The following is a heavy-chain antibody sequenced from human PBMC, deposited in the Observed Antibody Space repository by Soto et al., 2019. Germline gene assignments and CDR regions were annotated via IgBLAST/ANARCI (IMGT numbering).Heavy chain of an antibody. CDR2: TGLSGRTT. D-gene: IGHD1-20*01. Sequence: EVQLLESGGGLVQPGGSLRLSCVASGFTFSVSAMTWVRQAPGKGLAWVSTTGLSGRTTFYGDSVKGRFTVSRDNSKNTLDLQMSSLRAEDTAVYYCATVHNTSRSFNFWGRGTLVTVSS. J-gene: IGHJ4*02. V-gene: IGHV3-23*01. CDR3: ATVHNTSRSFNF. CDR1: GFTFSVSA.